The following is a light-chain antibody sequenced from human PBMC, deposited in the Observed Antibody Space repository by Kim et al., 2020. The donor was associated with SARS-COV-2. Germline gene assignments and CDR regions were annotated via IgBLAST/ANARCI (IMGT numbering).Light chain of an antibody. CDR1: SVSIASNY. J-gene: IGLJ3*02. V-gene: IGLV6-57*02. CDR2: EDN. Sequence: FMLTQPHSVSESPGKTVTISCTGSSVSIASNYVQWYQQRPGSAPTTVIYEDNQRPSGVPDRFSGSIDSSSNSASLTISGLKTEDEADYYCQSYDSSKVFGGGTQLTVL. CDR3: QSYDSSKV.